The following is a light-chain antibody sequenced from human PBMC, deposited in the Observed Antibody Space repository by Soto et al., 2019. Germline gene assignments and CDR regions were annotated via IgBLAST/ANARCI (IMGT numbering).Light chain of an antibody. V-gene: IGKV3-15*01. CDR3: QQYNNWPRT. CDR1: QFVGSN. Sequence: EIVMTQSPATLSVSPGERATLSCRASQFVGSNLAWYQHKPDQAPRLLIYGASTRATGIPARFSGSGSGTEFTLTISSLQYEDFAVYYCQQYNNWPRTFGQGTKLEIK. J-gene: IGKJ2*01. CDR2: GAS.